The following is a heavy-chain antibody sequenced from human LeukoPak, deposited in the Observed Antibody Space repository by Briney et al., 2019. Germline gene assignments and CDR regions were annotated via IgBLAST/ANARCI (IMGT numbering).Heavy chain of an antibody. J-gene: IGHJ4*02. CDR1: GYTFTSYD. CDR2: MNPNSGNT. D-gene: IGHD6-13*01. Sequence: ASVKVSCKASGYTFTSYDINWVRQAIGQGLEWMGWMNPNSGNTGYAQKLQGRVTMTRNTSISTAYMELSSLRSEDTAVYYCARGRVSSWYPVAFDYWGQGTLVTVSS. CDR3: ARGRVSSWYPVAFDY. V-gene: IGHV1-8*01.